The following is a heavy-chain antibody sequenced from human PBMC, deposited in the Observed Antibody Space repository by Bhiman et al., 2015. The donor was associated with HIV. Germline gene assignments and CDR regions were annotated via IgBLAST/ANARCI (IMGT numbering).Heavy chain of an antibody. J-gene: IGHJ4*02. V-gene: IGHV3-21*03. CDR2: ISSTSTYI. CDR1: GFTFDDYG. CDR3: ARSEGQKY. Sequence: EVQLVESGGGLVQPGGSLRLSCAASGFTFDDYGMHWVRQAPGKGLEWVSSISSTSTYIYYADSVKGRFTISRDNAKNSLFLQMNSLRAEDTALYYCARSEGQKYWGQGTLVTVSS.